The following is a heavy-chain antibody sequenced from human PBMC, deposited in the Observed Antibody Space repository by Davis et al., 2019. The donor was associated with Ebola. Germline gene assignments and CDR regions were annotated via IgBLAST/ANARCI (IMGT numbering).Heavy chain of an antibody. J-gene: IGHJ1*01. V-gene: IGHV3-30-3*01. Sequence: GESLKISCAASGFTFSSYAMHWVRQAPGKGLEWVAVISYDGSSKYYADSVKGRFTISRDNSKNTLYLQMNSLRAEDTAVYYCARVIREYQLLYEYFQHWGQGTLVTVSS. CDR1: GFTFSSYA. CDR2: ISYDGSSK. D-gene: IGHD2-2*02. CDR3: ARVIREYQLLYEYFQH.